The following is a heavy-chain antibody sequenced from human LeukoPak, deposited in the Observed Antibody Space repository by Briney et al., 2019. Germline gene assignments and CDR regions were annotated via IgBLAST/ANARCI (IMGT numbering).Heavy chain of an antibody. CDR1: GGSISSYY. J-gene: IGHJ3*02. D-gene: IGHD5-24*01. CDR2: IYYSGST. Sequence: SSETLSLTCTVSGGSISSYYWSWVRQPPGKGLERIGYIYYSGSTNYNPSLKSRVTISVDTSKNQFSLKLSSVTAADTAVYYCARARDDAFDIWGQGTMVTVSS. CDR3: ARARDDAFDI. V-gene: IGHV4-59*01.